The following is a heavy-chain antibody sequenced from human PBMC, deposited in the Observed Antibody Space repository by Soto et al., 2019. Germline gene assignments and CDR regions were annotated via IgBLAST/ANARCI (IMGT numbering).Heavy chain of an antibody. J-gene: IGHJ5*02. Sequence: PSETLSLTCTVSGGSISSSSYYWGWIRQPPGKGLEWIGSIYYSGSTYYNPSLKSRVTISVDTSKNQFSLKLSSVTAADTAVYYCASGGGASIAARRAFDPWGQGTLVTVSS. V-gene: IGHV4-39*01. CDR1: GGSISSSSYY. CDR2: IYYSGST. CDR3: ASGGGASIAARRAFDP. D-gene: IGHD6-6*01.